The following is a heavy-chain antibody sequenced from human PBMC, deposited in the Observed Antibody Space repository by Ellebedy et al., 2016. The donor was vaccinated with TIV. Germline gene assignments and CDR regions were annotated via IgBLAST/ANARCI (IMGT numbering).Heavy chain of an antibody. CDR2: IYTSGST. D-gene: IGHD3-10*01. V-gene: IGHV4-4*07. Sequence: MPSETLSLTCAVYGGSISSYYWSWIRQPAGKGLEWIGRIYTSGSTNYNPSLKSRVTMSVDTSKNQFSLKLSSVTAADTAVYYCARDARRSMVRGGGNWFDPWGQGTLVTVSS. CDR3: ARDARRSMVRGGGNWFDP. J-gene: IGHJ5*02. CDR1: GGSISSYY.